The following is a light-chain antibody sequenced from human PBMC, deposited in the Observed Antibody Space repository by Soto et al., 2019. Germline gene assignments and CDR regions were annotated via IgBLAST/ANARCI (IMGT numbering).Light chain of an antibody. CDR2: GAS. V-gene: IGKV3-15*01. CDR3: QQYNNWPPLVT. Sequence: EIVMTQSPATLSVSPGERATLSCRASQSVSSNLAWYQQKPGQAPRLLIYGASTRATGIPARFSGSGSGTAFTLTISSLQSEDFAVYYCQQYNNWPPLVTFGGGTKVEIK. CDR1: QSVSSN. J-gene: IGKJ4*01.